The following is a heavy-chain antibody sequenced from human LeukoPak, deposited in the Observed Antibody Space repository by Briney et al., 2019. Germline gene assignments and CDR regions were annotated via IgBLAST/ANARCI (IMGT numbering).Heavy chain of an antibody. V-gene: IGHV1-69*13. CDR1: GGTFSRHT. Sequence: SVKVSCKASGGTFSRHTISWVRQSPGQGLEWMGGITPMFGTSNYAQKFRGRVTITADESTSTAYVELSSLRSEDTAVYYCARDSDTTGRAYCSSTSCYEFDPWGQGTLVTVSS. CDR2: ITPMFGTS. J-gene: IGHJ5*02. D-gene: IGHD2-2*01. CDR3: ARDSDTTGRAYCSSTSCYEFDP.